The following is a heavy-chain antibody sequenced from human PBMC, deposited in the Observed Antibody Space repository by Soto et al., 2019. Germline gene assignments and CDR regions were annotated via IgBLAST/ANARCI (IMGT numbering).Heavy chain of an antibody. CDR3: ARGCSAYRPYDFDY. D-gene: IGHD3-22*01. CDR2: ISGSGDST. Sequence: EVQLLESGGDLVQPGGSLRLSCAASGFTFSTYAMSWVRQAPGEGLEWVSAISGSGDSTYYADSVKGRFTISRDNSKNTLYLQTNRLRAEDTAVYYCARGCSAYRPYDFDYWGQGTLVTVSS. J-gene: IGHJ4*02. CDR1: GFTFSTYA. V-gene: IGHV3-23*01.